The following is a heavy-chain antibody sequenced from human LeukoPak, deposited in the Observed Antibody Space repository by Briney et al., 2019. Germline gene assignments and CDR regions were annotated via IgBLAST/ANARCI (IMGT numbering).Heavy chain of an antibody. V-gene: IGHV3-21*01. CDR2: ISSSSSYI. CDR1: GFTFSSYS. CDR3: ASERVYSSGEGFDY. D-gene: IGHD6-19*01. J-gene: IGHJ4*02. Sequence: KPGGSLRLSCAASGFTFSSYSMNWVRQAPGKGLEWVSSISSSSSYIYYADSVKGRFTISRDNAKNSLYLQMNSLRAEDTAVYYCASERVYSSGEGFDYWGQGTLVTVSS.